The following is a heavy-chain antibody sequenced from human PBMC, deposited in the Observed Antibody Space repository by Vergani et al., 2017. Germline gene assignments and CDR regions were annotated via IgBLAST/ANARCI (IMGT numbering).Heavy chain of an antibody. CDR3: AGGSFREYYFDY. CDR1: GGSISSGGYY. V-gene: IGHV4-31*03. CDR2: IYYSGST. Sequence: QVQLQESGPGLVKPSQTLSLTCTVSGGSISSGGYYWSWIRQNPGKGLEWIGYIYYSGSTSYNPSLKSRVTISVDTSKNHFSLKLSAVTAADTAVYYCAGGSFREYYFDYWGQGTLVTVSS. D-gene: IGHD1-26*01. J-gene: IGHJ4*02.